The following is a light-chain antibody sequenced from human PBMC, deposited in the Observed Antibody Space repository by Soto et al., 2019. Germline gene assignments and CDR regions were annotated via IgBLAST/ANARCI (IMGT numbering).Light chain of an antibody. J-gene: IGKJ1*01. CDR1: PSVTNF. CDR2: GAF. Sequence: EIVLTQSPATLSLSPGXRATLSCRASPSVTNFLAWYQQKPGQAPRLLIYGAFNRATGIPARFSGSGSGTDFTLTISSLEPEDSAVYYCQQRNVWPPVTFGQGTKVDTK. V-gene: IGKV3-11*01. CDR3: QQRNVWPPVT.